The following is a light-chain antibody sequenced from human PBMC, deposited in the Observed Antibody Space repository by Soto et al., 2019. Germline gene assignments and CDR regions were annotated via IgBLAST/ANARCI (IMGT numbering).Light chain of an antibody. Sequence: ERMMTQSPFTLSVYPGERATLSCRASQSVSSSYLAWYQQKPGQAPRLLIYGASSRATGIPDRFSGSGSGTDFTLTISRLEPEDFAVYYCQQYGSSPRTFGQGTKVDI. CDR1: QSVSSSY. CDR2: GAS. V-gene: IGKV3-20*01. J-gene: IGKJ1*01. CDR3: QQYGSSPRT.